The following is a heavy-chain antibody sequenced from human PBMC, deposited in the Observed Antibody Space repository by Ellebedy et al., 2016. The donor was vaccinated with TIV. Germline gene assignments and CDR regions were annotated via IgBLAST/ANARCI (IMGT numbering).Heavy chain of an antibody. J-gene: IGHJ4*02. V-gene: IGHV3-74*01. Sequence: GESLKISXAASGFTFSTYWMHWVRQAPGKGLVWVSRISSDGTTTIYADSVKGRFTISRDNAKNMVYLQMNSLRAEDTAVYHCATFSRPVYWGQGTLVTVSS. D-gene: IGHD3-3*02. CDR1: GFTFSTYW. CDR2: ISSDGTTT. CDR3: ATFSRPVY.